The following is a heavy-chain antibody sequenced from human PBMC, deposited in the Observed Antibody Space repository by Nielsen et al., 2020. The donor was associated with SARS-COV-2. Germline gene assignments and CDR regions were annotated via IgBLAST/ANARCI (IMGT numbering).Heavy chain of an antibody. J-gene: IGHJ4*02. CDR1: GFAFSRYV. CDR2: ISYDGSHD. CDR3: ARSSADY. V-gene: IGHV3-30-3*01. Sequence: GESLKISCAASGFAFSRYVMHWVRQAPGKGLEWVALISYDGSHDYYTDSVKGRFTISRDNSKNSLYLQLNSLRVEDTAVYYCARSSADYWGQGTLVTVSS. D-gene: IGHD6-13*01.